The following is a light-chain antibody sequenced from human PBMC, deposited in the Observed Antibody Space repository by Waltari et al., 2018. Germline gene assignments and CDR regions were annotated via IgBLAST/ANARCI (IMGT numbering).Light chain of an antibody. CDR3: QQYNNWPPLT. CDR2: GAY. Sequence: EIVMTQSPATLSVSPGERATLSCRASPSVSSNLAWYQQKPGQAPRLLIYGAYTRATGIPAPLTGSGSRTEFTLTISRLKSEDFAVYYCQQYNNWPPLTFGGGTKVEIK. CDR1: PSVSSN. J-gene: IGKJ4*01. V-gene: IGKV3-15*01.